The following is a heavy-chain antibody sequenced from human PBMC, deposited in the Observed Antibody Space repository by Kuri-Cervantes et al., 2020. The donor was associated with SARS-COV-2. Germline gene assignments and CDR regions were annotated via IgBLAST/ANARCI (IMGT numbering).Heavy chain of an antibody. J-gene: IGHJ6*03. CDR3: AKDYRITIFGVVIRSYYYYMDV. CDR2: INSDGSST. D-gene: IGHD3-3*01. CDR1: GFTFSSYW. Sequence: GGSLRLSCAASGFTFSSYWMHWVRQAPGKGLVWVSRINSDGSSTSYADSVKGRFTISRDNAKNTLYLQMNSLRAEDTAVYYCAKDYRITIFGVVIRSYYYYMDVWGKGTTVTVSS. V-gene: IGHV3-74*01.